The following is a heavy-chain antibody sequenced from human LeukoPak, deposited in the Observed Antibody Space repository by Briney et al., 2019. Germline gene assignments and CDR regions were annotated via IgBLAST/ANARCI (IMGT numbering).Heavy chain of an antibody. Sequence: QPGGSLRLSCAASGLIFSNYAMHWVRQAPGKGLEWVAVISKDGSNKYYADSVKGRFTISRDNSKNTLYLQMNSLRAEDTAVYYCAREALLVPHPSTVTVPYFDYWGQGTLVTVSS. D-gene: IGHD4-11*01. CDR3: AREALLVPHPSTVTVPYFDY. V-gene: IGHV3-30-3*01. CDR1: GLIFSNYA. J-gene: IGHJ4*02. CDR2: ISKDGSNK.